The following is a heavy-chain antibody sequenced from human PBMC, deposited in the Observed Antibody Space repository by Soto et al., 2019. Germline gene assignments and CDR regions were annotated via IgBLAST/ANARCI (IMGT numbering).Heavy chain of an antibody. CDR1: GGSISGSHYH. CDR3: ATPPGIEVAGSDD. V-gene: IGHV4-39*01. Sequence: PSETLSLTCAVSGGSISGSHYHWGWIRQPPGKGLEWIGSIHYTGKDYYNPSLRSRVTIYVDTSKNEFSLNLNSVTAADTAVDHVATPPGIEVAGSDDWGQGTLVTVS. J-gene: IGHJ1*01. CDR2: IHYTGKD. D-gene: IGHD6-19*01.